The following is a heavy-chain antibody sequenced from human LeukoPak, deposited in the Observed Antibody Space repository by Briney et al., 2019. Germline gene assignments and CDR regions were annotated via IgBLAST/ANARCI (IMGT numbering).Heavy chain of an antibody. CDR3: AKDCSGGSCYSS. J-gene: IGHJ4*02. V-gene: IGHV3-43D*03. CDR1: GFTFDDYA. Sequence: GGSLRLSCAASGFTFDDYAMHWVRQAPGKGLEWVSLISWDGGSTYYADSVKGRFTISRDNSKNSLYLQMNSLRAEDTALYYCAKDCSGGSCYSSWGQGTLVTVSS. CDR2: ISWDGGST. D-gene: IGHD2-15*01.